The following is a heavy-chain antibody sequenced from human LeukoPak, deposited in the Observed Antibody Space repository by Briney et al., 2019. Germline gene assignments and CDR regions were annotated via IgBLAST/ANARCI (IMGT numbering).Heavy chain of an antibody. J-gene: IGHJ6*03. CDR1: GYTFTSYG. Sequence: ASVKVSCKASGYTFTSYGISWVRQAPGQGLEWMGWISAYNGNTNYAQKLQGRVTMTTDTSTSTAYMELSRLRSDDTAVYYCARGPIFYYYYYMDVWGKGTTVTVSS. V-gene: IGHV1-18*01. CDR3: ARGPIFYYYYYMDV. CDR2: ISAYNGNT.